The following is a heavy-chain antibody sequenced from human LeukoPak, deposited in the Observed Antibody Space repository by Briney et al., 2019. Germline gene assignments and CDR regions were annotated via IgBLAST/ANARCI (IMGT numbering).Heavy chain of an antibody. V-gene: IGHV4-38-2*02. CDR3: ARDRGGAEAIFDY. J-gene: IGHJ4*02. D-gene: IGHD1-26*01. CDR2: IYHSGST. CDR1: GGSISSGYY. Sequence: SETLSLTCTVSGGSISSGYYWGWIRQPPGKGLEWIGSIYHSGSTYYNPSLKSRVTISVDTSKNQFSLKLSSVTAADTAVYYCARDRGGAEAIFDYWGQGTLVTVSS.